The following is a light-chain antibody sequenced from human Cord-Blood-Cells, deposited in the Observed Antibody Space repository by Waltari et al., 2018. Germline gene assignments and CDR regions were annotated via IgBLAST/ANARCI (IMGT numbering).Light chain of an antibody. Sequence: EIVMTQSPATLSVSPGDRATLSCRASQSVSSNLAWYQQKPGQAPMLLIYGASTRATGIPARFSGSGSGTEFTLTISSLQSEDFAVYYCQQYNNWPQTFGQGTKVEIK. V-gene: IGKV3-15*01. CDR3: QQYNNWPQT. CDR2: GAS. J-gene: IGKJ1*01. CDR1: QSVSSN.